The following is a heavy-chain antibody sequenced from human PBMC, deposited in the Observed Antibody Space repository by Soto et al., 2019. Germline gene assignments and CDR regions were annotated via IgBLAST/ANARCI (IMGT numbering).Heavy chain of an antibody. Sequence: EVHLVQSGAEMKKPGESLKISCEGSGYSLTNYWIGWVRQMPGKGLEWMGIIYPGDSDTSYSPAFQGQGTFSADKSISTAYLQLSSLKASATAIYFCARGARGNWAFDDWGQGTLVTVSS. CDR3: ARGARGNWAFDD. CDR1: GYSLTNYW. D-gene: IGHD3-16*01. J-gene: IGHJ4*02. CDR2: IYPGDSDT. V-gene: IGHV5-51*03.